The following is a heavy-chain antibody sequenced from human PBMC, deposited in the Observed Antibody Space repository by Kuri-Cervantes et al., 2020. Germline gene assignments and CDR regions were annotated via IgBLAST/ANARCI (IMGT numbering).Heavy chain of an antibody. CDR1: GYTFTSYG. D-gene: IGHD2-2*01. Sequence: ASVKVSCKASGYTFTSYGISWVRQAPGQGLEWMGWISAYNGNTNDAQKLQGRGTMTTEKSTSTAYMELRSLRSDDTAVYYCARDPLTYEYQLLWSAFDIWGQGTMVTVSS. J-gene: IGHJ3*02. CDR2: ISAYNGNT. CDR3: ARDPLTYEYQLLWSAFDI. V-gene: IGHV1-18*01.